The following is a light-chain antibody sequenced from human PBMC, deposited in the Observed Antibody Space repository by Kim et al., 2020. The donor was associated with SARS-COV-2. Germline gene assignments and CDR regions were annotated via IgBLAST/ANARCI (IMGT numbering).Light chain of an antibody. J-gene: IGKJ1*01. Sequence: DIQLTQSPSSLSASVGDRVTITCRASQTISYYLNWYQQKAGKAPKLLIYAASNLYSGVPSRFSGSGSGTDFTLTITSLQPEDFAAYFCQQTFTTPWTFGQGTKVGIK. V-gene: IGKV1-39*01. CDR1: QTISYY. CDR3: QQTFTTPWT. CDR2: AAS.